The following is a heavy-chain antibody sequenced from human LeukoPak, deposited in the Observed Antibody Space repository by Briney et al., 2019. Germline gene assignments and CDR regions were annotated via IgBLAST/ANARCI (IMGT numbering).Heavy chain of an antibody. CDR3: AKGASSLGDY. J-gene: IGHJ4*02. D-gene: IGHD6-13*01. CDR2: LSGGGGGT. V-gene: IGHV3-23*01. Sequence: GGSLRLSCAASGYTFSSDAMSWVRQAPGKGLEWVSALSGGGGGTFYADSVKGRFVISRDNSKNTLYLQMNSLRVEDTAVYYCAKGASSLGDYWGQGTLVTVSS. CDR1: GYTFSSDA.